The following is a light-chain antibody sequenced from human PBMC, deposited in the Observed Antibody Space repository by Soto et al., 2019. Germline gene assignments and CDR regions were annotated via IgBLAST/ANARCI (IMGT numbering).Light chain of an antibody. CDR3: QQYDSVLGT. V-gene: IGKV1-5*03. CDR2: KAS. CDR1: QSISSW. Sequence: DIQMTQSPSTLSASVGDRVTITCRASQSISSWLAWYQQKPGKAPKILIYKASTLESGVPSRFSGSGSGTEFTLTISSLKPDDFETYYCQQYDSVLGTFGPGTKVDIK. J-gene: IGKJ1*01.